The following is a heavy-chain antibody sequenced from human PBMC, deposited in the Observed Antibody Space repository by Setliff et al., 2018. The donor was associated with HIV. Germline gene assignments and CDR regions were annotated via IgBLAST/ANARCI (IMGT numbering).Heavy chain of an antibody. J-gene: IGHJ4*02. CDR2: ISSSGNT. V-gene: IGHV4-39*07. CDR1: GGSISSTSYY. CDR3: AREKTTLVRGVIIFQIFDY. Sequence: SETLSLTCTVSGGSISSTSYYWGWIRQPPGTGLEWIGSISSSGNTYYKPSLKRRVSMSVDTSKNQFSLKLRSVTAADTAVYYCAREKTTLVRGVIIFQIFDYWGQGKLVTV. D-gene: IGHD3-10*01.